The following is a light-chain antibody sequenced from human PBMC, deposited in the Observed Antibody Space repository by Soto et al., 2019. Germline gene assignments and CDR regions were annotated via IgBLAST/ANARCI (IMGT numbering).Light chain of an antibody. CDR2: DVT. CDR1: GNDVGAYNY. CDR3: CSYAGGYIYL. V-gene: IGLV2-11*01. Sequence: SHLTHPRSVSCSPLQLVTISCSGTGNDVGAYNYVSWYQQHPGRPPTLMIYDVTKWPSGVPERFSGSESGNTASLTISGLKAEDEADYFCCSYAGGYIYLFGTGTKVIVL. J-gene: IGLJ1*01.